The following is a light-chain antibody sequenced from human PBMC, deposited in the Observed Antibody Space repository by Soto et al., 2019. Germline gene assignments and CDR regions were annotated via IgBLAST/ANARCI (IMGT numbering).Light chain of an antibody. J-gene: IGKJ1*01. CDR2: KAS. CDR1: QTIISW. V-gene: IGKV1-5*03. CDR3: QHYNSYSEA. Sequence: DIQMTQSPSTLSGSVGDRVTITCRASQTIISWLAWYQQKPGKAPKLLIYKASTLKSGVPSRFSGSGSGTEFTITISSLQPDDFATYYCQHYNSYSEAFGQGTKVELK.